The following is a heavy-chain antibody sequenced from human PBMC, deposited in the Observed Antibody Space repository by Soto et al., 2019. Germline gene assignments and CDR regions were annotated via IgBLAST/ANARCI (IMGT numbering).Heavy chain of an antibody. V-gene: IGHV3-33*01. J-gene: IGHJ3*02. CDR1: GFTFSSYG. D-gene: IGHD6-13*01. Sequence: QVQLVESGGGVVQPGRSLRLSCAASGFTFSSYGMHWVRQAPGKGLEWVAVIWYDGSNKYYADSVKGRFTISRDNSKNTLYLQMNSLRAEDTAVYYWARDRSSFSRPDAFDIWGQGTMVTVSS. CDR2: IWYDGSNK. CDR3: ARDRSSFSRPDAFDI.